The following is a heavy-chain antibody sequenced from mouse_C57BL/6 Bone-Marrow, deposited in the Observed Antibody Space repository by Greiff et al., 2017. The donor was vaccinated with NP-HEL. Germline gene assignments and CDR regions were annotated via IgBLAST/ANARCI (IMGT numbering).Heavy chain of an antibody. CDR3: ARGGGTYGSSYRWYFDV. D-gene: IGHD1-1*01. CDR1: GYTFTDYY. J-gene: IGHJ1*03. CDR2: INPNNGGT. V-gene: IGHV1-26*01. Sequence: EVKLMESGPELVKPGASVKISCKASGYTFTDYYMNWVKQSHGKSLEWIGDINPNNGGTSYNQKFKGKATLTVDKSSSTAYMELRSLTSEDSAVYYCARGGGTYGSSYRWYFDVWGTGTTVTVSS.